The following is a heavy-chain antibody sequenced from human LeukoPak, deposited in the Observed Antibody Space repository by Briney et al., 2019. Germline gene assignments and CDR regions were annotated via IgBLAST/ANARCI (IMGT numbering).Heavy chain of an antibody. CDR3: AKDGRFSGSPYFYYMDV. Sequence: GRSLRLSCVASGFTFGDYPTHWVRQVPGKGLEWVSGINWNGGSIGYADSVKGRFTISRDNAKNSLYLQMYSLRAEDTALYYCAKDGRFSGSPYFYYMDVWGKGTTITVS. CDR1: GFTFGDYP. D-gene: IGHD1-26*01. CDR2: INWNGGSI. V-gene: IGHV3-9*01. J-gene: IGHJ6*03.